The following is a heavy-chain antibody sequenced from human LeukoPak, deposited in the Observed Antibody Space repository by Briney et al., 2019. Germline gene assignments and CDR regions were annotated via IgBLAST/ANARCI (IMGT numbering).Heavy chain of an antibody. CDR3: SRVGCSGWPNYFDS. V-gene: IGHV3-13*04. CDR2: IGTSGDT. J-gene: IGHJ4*02. Sequence: PGGSLRLSCAASGFTFSSYDMHWVRQATGKGLEWVSVIGTSGDTYYAGSVKGRFTISRENAKNSLYLQMNSLTAGDTAVYFCSRVGCSGWPNYFDSWGQGTLVTVSS. D-gene: IGHD6-19*01. CDR1: GFTFSSYD.